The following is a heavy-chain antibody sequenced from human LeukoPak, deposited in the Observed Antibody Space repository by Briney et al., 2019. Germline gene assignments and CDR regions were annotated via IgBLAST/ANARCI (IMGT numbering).Heavy chain of an antibody. Sequence: ASVKVSCKASGYTFTSYYMHWVRRAPGQGLEWMGIINPSGGSTSYAQKFQGRVTMTRDTSTSTVYMELSSLRSEDTAVYYCASTSSSWAVIDYWGQGTLVTVSS. CDR3: ASTSSSWAVIDY. V-gene: IGHV1-46*01. D-gene: IGHD6-13*01. CDR2: INPSGGST. J-gene: IGHJ4*02. CDR1: GYTFTSYY.